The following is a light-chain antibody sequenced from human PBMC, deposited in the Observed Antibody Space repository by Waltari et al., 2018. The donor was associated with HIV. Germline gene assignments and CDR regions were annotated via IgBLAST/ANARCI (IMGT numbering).Light chain of an antibody. Sequence: DIVMTQSPDSLAVSLGERATINCKSSQSVLYRSNNKNYLAWYQQRPGQPPKLLIYWASTRQSGVPDRFSGSGSGTDFTLTINSLQAEDVAIYFCQQYYSVPRTFGQGTKVEIK. CDR2: WAS. CDR1: QSVLYRSNNKNY. CDR3: QQYYSVPRT. J-gene: IGKJ1*01. V-gene: IGKV4-1*01.